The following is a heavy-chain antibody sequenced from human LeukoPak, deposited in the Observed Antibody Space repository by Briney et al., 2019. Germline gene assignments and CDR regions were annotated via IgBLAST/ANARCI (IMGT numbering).Heavy chain of an antibody. V-gene: IGHV1-2*02. J-gene: IGHJ4*02. D-gene: IGHD6-13*01. CDR3: ARVYSSSWYEVLFDY. CDR2: INPNSGGT. Sequence: XVXQAPGQXXEWMGWINPNSGGTNYAQKFQGRVTMTRDTSISTAYMELSRLRSDDTAVYYCARVYSSSWYEVLFDYWGQGTLVTVSS.